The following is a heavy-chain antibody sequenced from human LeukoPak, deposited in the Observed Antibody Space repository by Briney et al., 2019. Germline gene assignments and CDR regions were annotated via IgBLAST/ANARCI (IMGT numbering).Heavy chain of an antibody. J-gene: IGHJ5*02. CDR1: GGSFSGYY. CDR3: ARRRMVRGVYLAINWFDP. V-gene: IGHV4-34*01. D-gene: IGHD3-10*01. Sequence: SETLSLTCAVYGGSFSGYYWSWIRQPPGKGLEWIGEINHSGSTNYNPSLKSRVTISVDTSENQFSLKLSSVTAADTAVYYCARRRMVRGVYLAINWFDPWGQGTLVTVSS. CDR2: INHSGST.